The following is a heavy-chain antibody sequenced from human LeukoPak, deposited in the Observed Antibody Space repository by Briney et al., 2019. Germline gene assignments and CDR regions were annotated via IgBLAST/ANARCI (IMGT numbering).Heavy chain of an antibody. V-gene: IGHV4-4*07. CDR3: AKALFLGYCSSTSCYGYFDY. D-gene: IGHD2-2*01. J-gene: IGHJ4*02. CDR1: GGSISSYY. CDR2: IYTSGST. Sequence: PSETLSLTCTVSGGSISSYYWSWIRQPAGKGLEWIGRIYTSGSTNYNPSLTSRVTMSVDTSKNQFSLKLSSVTAADTAVYYCAKALFLGYCSSTSCYGYFDYWGQGTLVTVSS.